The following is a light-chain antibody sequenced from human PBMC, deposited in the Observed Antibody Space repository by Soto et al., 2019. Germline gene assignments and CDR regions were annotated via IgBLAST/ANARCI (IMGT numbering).Light chain of an antibody. J-gene: IGKJ2*01. Sequence: ETVLTQSPATLSLSPGERATLSCRASQSVHTYLAWYQQKAGQAPRLLIYDASNRATGIPARFSGSGSGTYFTLTISSLEPEDCAVYYCQQRSNWPPYTFGQGTKLEIK. CDR1: QSVHTY. CDR2: DAS. CDR3: QQRSNWPPYT. V-gene: IGKV3-11*01.